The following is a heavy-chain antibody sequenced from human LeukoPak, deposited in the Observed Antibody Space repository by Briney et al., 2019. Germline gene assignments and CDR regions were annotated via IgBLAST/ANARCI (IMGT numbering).Heavy chain of an antibody. Sequence: ASVKVSCKASGYTFTSYGISWVRQTPGQGLEWMGWISAYNGNTNYAQKLQGRVTMTTDTSTSTAYMELRSLRSDDTAVYYCARAYSSGWYRYYFDYWGQGTLVTVS. D-gene: IGHD6-19*01. V-gene: IGHV1-18*01. CDR3: ARAYSSGWYRYYFDY. CDR2: ISAYNGNT. J-gene: IGHJ4*02. CDR1: GYTFTSYG.